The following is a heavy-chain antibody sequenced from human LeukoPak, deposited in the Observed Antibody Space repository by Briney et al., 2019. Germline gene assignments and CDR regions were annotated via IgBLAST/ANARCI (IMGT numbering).Heavy chain of an antibody. CDR2: IYTSGST. Sequence: SSETLSLTCTVSGGSISSGSYYWSWIRQPAGKGLEWIGRIYTSGSTNYNPSLKSRVTISVDTSKNQFSLKLSSVTAADTAVYYCATVPAAALGYWGQGTLVTVSS. J-gene: IGHJ4*02. D-gene: IGHD2-2*01. V-gene: IGHV4-61*02. CDR1: GGSISSGSYY. CDR3: ATVPAAALGY.